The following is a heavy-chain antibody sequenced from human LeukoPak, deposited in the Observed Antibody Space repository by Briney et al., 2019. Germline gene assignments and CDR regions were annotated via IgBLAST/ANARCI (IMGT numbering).Heavy chain of an antibody. CDR3: TAGTGRSDFDY. CDR2: IKRKTDGGTT. J-gene: IGHJ4*02. D-gene: IGHD1-1*01. CDR1: GFIFSDAW. V-gene: IGHV3-15*01. Sequence: GGSLRLSCAASGFIFSDAWMTWVRQTPGKGLEWVGHIKRKTDGGTTDYAAPVKGRFTISRDDSKDTLYLQMNSLKTEDTAMYFCTAGTGRSDFDYWGQGTLVTVSS.